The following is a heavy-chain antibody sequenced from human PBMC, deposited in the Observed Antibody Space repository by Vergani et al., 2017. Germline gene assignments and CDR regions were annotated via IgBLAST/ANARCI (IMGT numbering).Heavy chain of an antibody. V-gene: IGHV3-30*18. CDR3: AKDFRRARLCWYFDL. D-gene: IGHD3-10*01. CDR1: GFTFSSYG. CDR2: ISYYGSNK. J-gene: IGHJ2*01. Sequence: VQLVESGGGVVQPGRSLRLSCAASGFTFSSYGMHWVRQAPGKGLEWVAVISYYGSNKYYADSVKGRFTISRDNSKNTLYLQMNSLRAEDTAVYYCAKDFRRARLCWYFDLWGRGTLVTVSS.